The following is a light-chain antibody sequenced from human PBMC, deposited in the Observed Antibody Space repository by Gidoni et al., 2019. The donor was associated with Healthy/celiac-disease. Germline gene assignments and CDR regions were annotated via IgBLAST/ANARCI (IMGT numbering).Light chain of an antibody. CDR1: SSNIGSNT. CDR2: SNN. V-gene: IGLV1-44*01. J-gene: IGLJ2*01. CDR3: AAGDDSLNAPV. Sequence: QSVLTQPPSASGTPGQRVTISCSGSSSNIGSNTVNWYQQLPGTAPKLLIYSNNQLPSGVPDRCAGSKSGTSASLAISGLQSEDEADYYCAAGDDSLNAPVFGGGTKLTVL.